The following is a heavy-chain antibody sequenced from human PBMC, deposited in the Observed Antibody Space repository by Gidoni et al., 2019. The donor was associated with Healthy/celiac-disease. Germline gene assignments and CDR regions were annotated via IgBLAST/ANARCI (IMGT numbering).Heavy chain of an antibody. Sequence: QLQLVQSGAEVKKPGSSLKVSCTASGGTFSSYAISWVRQAPGEGLEWMGGIIPSLGTANYAQKCQGRVTITADKSTSTAYMELSSLGSEDTAVDYCARALYMGYSGYEGWGQGTLVTVSS. CDR3: ARALYMGYSGYEG. V-gene: IGHV1-69*06. CDR2: IIPSLGTA. D-gene: IGHD5-12*01. J-gene: IGHJ4*02. CDR1: GGTFSSYA.